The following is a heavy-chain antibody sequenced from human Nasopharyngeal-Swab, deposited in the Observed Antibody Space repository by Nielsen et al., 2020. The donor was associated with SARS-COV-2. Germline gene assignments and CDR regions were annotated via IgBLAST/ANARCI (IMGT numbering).Heavy chain of an antibody. CDR2: ISDDGSNK. D-gene: IGHD1-26*01. CDR1: GFTFSSYG. V-gene: IGHV3-30*18. CDR3: AKLNMGASDC. J-gene: IGHJ4*02. Sequence: GGSLRLSCAASGFTFSSYGMHWVRQAPGKGLEWVALISDDGSNKYYADPVKGRFTISRDNSKNTLYLQMNSLRAEDTAVYYCAKLNMGASDCWGQGTLVTVSS.